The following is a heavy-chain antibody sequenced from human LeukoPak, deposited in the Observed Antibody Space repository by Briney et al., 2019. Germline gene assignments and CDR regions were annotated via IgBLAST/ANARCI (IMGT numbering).Heavy chain of an antibody. Sequence: SGTLSLTCVVSGYSISSGYWWSWVRQSPGKGLEWIGEILHSGSTNYNPSLKSRVTISVDKSKNQFSLKLSSVTAADTAVYYCARVDCSGGSCYVGDYWGQGTLVTVSS. J-gene: IGHJ4*02. CDR3: ARVDCSGGSCYVGDY. CDR1: GYSISSGYW. CDR2: ILHSGST. D-gene: IGHD2-15*01. V-gene: IGHV4-4*02.